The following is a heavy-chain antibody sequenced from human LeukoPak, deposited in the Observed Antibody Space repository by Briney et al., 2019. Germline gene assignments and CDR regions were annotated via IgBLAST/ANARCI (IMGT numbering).Heavy chain of an antibody. V-gene: IGHV4-30-2*01. Sequence: SETLSLTCTVSGGSISSGGYYWSWIRQPPGKGLEWIGYIYHSGSTYYNPSLKSRVAISVDTSRNQFSLRLTSVTAADTAIFYCARGGLFAFDIWGQGTTVIVSS. CDR2: IYHSGST. CDR1: GGSISSGGYY. CDR3: ARGGLFAFDI. J-gene: IGHJ3*02.